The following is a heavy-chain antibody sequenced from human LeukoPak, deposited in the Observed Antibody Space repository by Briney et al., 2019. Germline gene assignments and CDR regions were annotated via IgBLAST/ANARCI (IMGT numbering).Heavy chain of an antibody. J-gene: IGHJ4*02. V-gene: IGHV3-21*01. D-gene: IGHD2-2*01. CDR2: ISSSSSYI. CDR1: GFTFSSYS. CDR3: ARDAPYIVVVPAAIDY. Sequence: GGSLRLSCAASGFTFSSYSMNWVRQAPGKGLEWVSSISSSSSYIYYADSVKGRFTISRDNAQNSLYLQMNSLRAEDTAVYYCARDAPYIVVVPAAIDYWGQGTLVTVSS.